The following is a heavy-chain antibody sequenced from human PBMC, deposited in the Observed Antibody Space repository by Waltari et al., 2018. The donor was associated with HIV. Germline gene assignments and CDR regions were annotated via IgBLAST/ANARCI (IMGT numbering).Heavy chain of an antibody. J-gene: IGHJ6*02. CDR1: GFTFSSYG. V-gene: IGHV3-33*01. CDR2: IWYDGSNK. D-gene: IGHD3-10*01. Sequence: QVQLVESGGGVVQPGRSLRLSCAASGFTFSSYGMHWVRLAPGTGLGWVAVIWYDGSNKYYADSVKGRFTISRDNSKNTLYLQMNSLRAEDTAVYYCARDRGGWFGELNYYGMDVWGQGTTVTVSS. CDR3: ARDRGGWFGELNYYGMDV.